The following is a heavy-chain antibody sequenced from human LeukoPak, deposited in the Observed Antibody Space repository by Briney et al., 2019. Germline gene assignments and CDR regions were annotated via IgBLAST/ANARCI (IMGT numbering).Heavy chain of an antibody. J-gene: IGHJ4*02. V-gene: IGHV1-18*01. CDR2: ISVRKGNT. CDR3: ARGNDHGDCWIDY. Sequence: ASVKVSCQLSGYTFTNYAISWMRQAPGQGLEWMGWISVRKGNTNYTQKLQDRVTMTTDTSTSTAYMELRSLTSDDTAVYYCARGNDHGDCWIDYWGQGTLVTVSS. D-gene: IGHD4-17*01. CDR1: GYTFTNYA.